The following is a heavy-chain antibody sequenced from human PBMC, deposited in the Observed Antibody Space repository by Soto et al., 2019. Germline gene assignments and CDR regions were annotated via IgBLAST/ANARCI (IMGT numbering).Heavy chain of an antibody. Sequence: SETLSLTCTVSAGSVSSYYWSWIRQPPGRGLEWIGYIYYSGSTNYNPSLKSRVTISVDTSKNQFSLKLSSVTAADTAVYYCARRYGYSFDYWGQGTLVTVSS. CDR3: ARRYGYSFDY. D-gene: IGHD1-1*01. V-gene: IGHV4-59*08. CDR2: IYYSGST. J-gene: IGHJ4*02. CDR1: AGSVSSYY.